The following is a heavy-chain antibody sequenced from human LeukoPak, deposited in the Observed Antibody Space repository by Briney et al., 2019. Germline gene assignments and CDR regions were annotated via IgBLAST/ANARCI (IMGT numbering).Heavy chain of an antibody. CDR1: GFTLSAEY. D-gene: IGHD1-26*01. J-gene: IGHJ4*02. CDR2: IYSGGGT. V-gene: IGHV3-53*01. Sequence: PGGSLRLPCAASGFTLSAEYMSWVRQALGRGLEWVSVIYSGGGTYYANSVKGRFTISRDTTKNTLFLQLSSLRAEDTAMYHCARGGGSYSFDYWGQGTLVTVSS. CDR3: ARGGGSYSFDY.